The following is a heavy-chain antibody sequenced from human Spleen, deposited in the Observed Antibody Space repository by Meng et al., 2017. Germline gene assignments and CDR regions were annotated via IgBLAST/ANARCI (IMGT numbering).Heavy chain of an antibody. Sequence: QVQPVQAGAEVKKPGASVKVSCKASGYTFTGYYMHWVRQAPGQGLEWMGRINPNSGGTNYAQKFQGRVTMTRDTSTSTAYMELSRLRSDDTAVYYCARARYSGSYYYLDYWGQGTLVTVSS. CDR2: INPNSGGT. CDR1: GYTFTGYY. D-gene: IGHD1-26*01. V-gene: IGHV1-2*06. J-gene: IGHJ4*02. CDR3: ARARYSGSYYYLDY.